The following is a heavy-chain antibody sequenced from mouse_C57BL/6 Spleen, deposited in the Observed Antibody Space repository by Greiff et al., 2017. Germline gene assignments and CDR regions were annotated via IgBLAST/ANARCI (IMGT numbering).Heavy chain of an antibody. D-gene: IGHD1-1*01. CDR3: ASGLRYWYFDV. J-gene: IGHJ1*03. Sequence: EVKVVESGPELVKPGASVKISCKASGYSFTDYNMNWVKQSNGKSLEWIGVINPNYGTTSYNQKFKGKATLTVDQSSSTAYMQLNSLTSEDSAVYYCASGLRYWYFDVWGTGTTVTVSS. CDR2: INPNYGTT. CDR1: GYSFTDYN. V-gene: IGHV1-39*01.